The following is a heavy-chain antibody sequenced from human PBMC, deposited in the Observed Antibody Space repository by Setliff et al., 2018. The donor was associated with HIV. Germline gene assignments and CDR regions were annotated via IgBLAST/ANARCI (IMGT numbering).Heavy chain of an antibody. CDR3: ARGKGSGWLTYYYYMDV. CDR1: GDSIGDYY. J-gene: IGHJ6*03. D-gene: IGHD6-19*01. Sequence: SETLSLTCTVSGDSIGDYYWNWIRQPAGKGLEWIGRVYASAYSNYNPSLKSRVTMSVDTSQNQFSLKLRSVNAADTAVYYCARGKGSGWLTYYYYMDVWGKGTTVTVSS. CDR2: VYASAYS. V-gene: IGHV4-4*07.